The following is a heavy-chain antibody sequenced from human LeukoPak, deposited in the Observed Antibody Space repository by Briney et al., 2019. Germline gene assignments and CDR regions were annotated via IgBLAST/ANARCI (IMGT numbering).Heavy chain of an antibody. V-gene: IGHV4-4*09. CDR3: ARKAPKQGWFDP. Sequence: PSETLSLTCTVSGGTNNSYYWSWIRQPPGKGLEWIGYTHPSGNSNYIPSLKSRVTISIDTSRNQFSLKLSSVTAADTAVYYCARKAPKQGWFDPWGQGTLVTVSS. D-gene: IGHD6-13*01. CDR1: GGTNNSYY. J-gene: IGHJ5*02. CDR2: THPSGNS.